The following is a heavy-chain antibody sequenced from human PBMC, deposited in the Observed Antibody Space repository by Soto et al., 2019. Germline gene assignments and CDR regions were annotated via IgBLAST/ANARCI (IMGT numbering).Heavy chain of an antibody. CDR3: ARGSPLSSSFPLDY. Sequence: QVQLQESGLGLVKPSETLSLTCTVFGGSIRPYYWSWIRRPPGKELEWIGYIYYTGSTNYSPSLKSRVTMSLDTSKNLLSLKLNSVTAADTAVYYCARGSPLSSSFPLDYWGQGSLVAVSS. D-gene: IGHD6-6*01. J-gene: IGHJ4*02. CDR2: IYYTGST. V-gene: IGHV4-59*12. CDR1: GGSIRPYY.